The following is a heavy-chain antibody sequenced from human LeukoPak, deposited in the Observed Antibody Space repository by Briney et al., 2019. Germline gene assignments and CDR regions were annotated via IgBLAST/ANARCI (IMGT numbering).Heavy chain of an antibody. J-gene: IGHJ4*02. CDR3: ALLEWVYCGGDCYSGNRDY. V-gene: IGHV1-2*06. CDR2: INPNSGGT. CDR1: GGTFSSYG. D-gene: IGHD2-21*02. Sequence: ASVKVSCKASGGTFSSYGISWVRQAPGQGLEWMGRINPNSGGTNYAQKFQGRVTMTRDTSISTAYMELSRLRSDDTAVYYCALLEWVYCGGDCYSGNRDYWGQGTLVTVSS.